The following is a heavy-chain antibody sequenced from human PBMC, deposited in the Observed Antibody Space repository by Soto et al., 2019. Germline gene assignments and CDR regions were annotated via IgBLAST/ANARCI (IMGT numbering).Heavy chain of an antibody. CDR3: ERHGVTYYYYYYMDV. CDR2: IYYSGST. CDR1: GGSISSSSYY. J-gene: IGHJ6*03. D-gene: IGHD5-18*01. V-gene: IGHV4-39*01. Sequence: SETLSLTCTVSGGSISSSSYYWGWIRKPPGKGLEWIGSIYYSGSTYYNPSLKSRVTISVDTSKNQFSLKLSSVTAADTAVYYCERHGVTYYYYYYMDVWGKGTTVNVSS.